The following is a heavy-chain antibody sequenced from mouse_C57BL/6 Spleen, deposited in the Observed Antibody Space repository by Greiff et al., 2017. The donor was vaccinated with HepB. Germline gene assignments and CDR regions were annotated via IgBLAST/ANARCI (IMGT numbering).Heavy chain of an antibody. Sequence: QVQLQQSGAELVRPGASVTLSCKASGYTFTDYEMHWVKQTPVHGLEWIGAIDPETGGTAYNQKFKGKAILTADKSSSTAYMELRSLTSEDSAVYYCTRWERSYYGSSMFAYWGQGTLVTVSA. CDR1: GYTFTDYE. CDR3: TRWERSYYGSSMFAY. CDR2: IDPETGGT. D-gene: IGHD1-1*01. J-gene: IGHJ3*01. V-gene: IGHV1-15*01.